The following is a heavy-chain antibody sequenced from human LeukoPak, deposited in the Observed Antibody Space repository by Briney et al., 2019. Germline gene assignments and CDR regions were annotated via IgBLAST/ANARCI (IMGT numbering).Heavy chain of an antibody. D-gene: IGHD2-2*02. V-gene: IGHV4-31*03. CDR3: ARGGLACRYCSSTSCYKSRCWFDP. Sequence: PSQTLSLTCTVSGSSISSGGYYWSWIRQHPGKGLEWIGYIYYSGSTYYNPSLKSRVTISVDTSKNQFSLKLSSVTAADTAVYYCARGGLACRYCSSTSCYKSRCWFDPWGQGTLVTVSS. CDR2: IYYSGST. CDR1: GSSISSGGYY. J-gene: IGHJ5*02.